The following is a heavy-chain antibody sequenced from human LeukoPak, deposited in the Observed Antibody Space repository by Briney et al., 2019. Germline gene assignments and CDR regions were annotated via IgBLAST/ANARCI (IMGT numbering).Heavy chain of an antibody. V-gene: IGHV3-7*01. J-gene: IGHJ4*02. Sequence: GGSLRLSCVVSGFSFGNFWMTWVRQAPGKGLEWVANIHQDGSETNYVDSVKGRFTISRDNAKKSLFLQMNSLRVEDTAVYYCASAYCGGDCYSNYFDYWGQGTLVTVSS. D-gene: IGHD2-21*01. CDR3: ASAYCGGDCYSNYFDY. CDR1: GFSFGNFW. CDR2: IHQDGSET.